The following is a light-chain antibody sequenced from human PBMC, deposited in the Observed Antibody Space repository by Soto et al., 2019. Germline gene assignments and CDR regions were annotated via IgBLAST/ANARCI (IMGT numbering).Light chain of an antibody. CDR2: AAF. V-gene: IGKV3-15*01. Sequence: ELVMTQSPATLSVSPGETVTLSCRASQSVSTSVAWYQQKPGQAPRLLIYAAFTRATAVPARFSGSGSGTEFALTISGLQSEDFAVYHCQQHKDWPLTFGGGTKVEMK. CDR3: QQHKDWPLT. J-gene: IGKJ4*01. CDR1: QSVSTS.